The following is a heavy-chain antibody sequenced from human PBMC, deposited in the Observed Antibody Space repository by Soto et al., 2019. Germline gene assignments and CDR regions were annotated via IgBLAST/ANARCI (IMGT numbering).Heavy chain of an antibody. D-gene: IGHD1-1*01. V-gene: IGHV4-4*07. CDR2: IYATGTT. CDR1: GASSSGFY. CDR3: VRDGTKTLRDWFDP. Sequence: SETLSLRCTVSGASSSGFYWSWIRKSAGKGLEWIGRIYATGTTDYNPSLKSRVMMSVDTSKKQFSLKLRSVTAADTAVYYCVRDGTKTLRDWFDPRGQGISVTVSS. J-gene: IGHJ5*02.